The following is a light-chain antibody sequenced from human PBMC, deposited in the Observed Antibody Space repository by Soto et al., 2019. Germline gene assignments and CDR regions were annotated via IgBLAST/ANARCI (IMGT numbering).Light chain of an antibody. V-gene: IGKV1-8*01. J-gene: IGKJ1*01. CDR3: QQYYSRRT. CDR2: AAS. Sequence: IQMTQSPSSLSASTGDRVTITCRASQGISSYLAWYQQKPGKAPKLLIYAASSLESGVPSRFSGGGSGTEFTLTISSLQPDDSATYYCQQYYSRRTFGQGTKVDI. CDR1: QGISSY.